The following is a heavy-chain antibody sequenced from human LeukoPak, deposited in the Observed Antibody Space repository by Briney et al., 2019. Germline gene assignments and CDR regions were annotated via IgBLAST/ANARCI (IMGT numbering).Heavy chain of an antibody. J-gene: IGHJ3*02. V-gene: IGHV3-74*01. Sequence: GGSLRLSCAASGFTFDDYAMNWVRQAPGKGLVWVSRINSDGSSTSYADSVKGRFTISRDNAKNTLYLQMNSLRAEDTAVYYCVNDAFDIWGQGTMVTVSS. CDR1: GFTFDDYA. CDR3: VNDAFDI. CDR2: INSDGSST.